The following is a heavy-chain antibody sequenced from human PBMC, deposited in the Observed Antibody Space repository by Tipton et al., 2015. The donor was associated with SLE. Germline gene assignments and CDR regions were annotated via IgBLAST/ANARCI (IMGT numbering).Heavy chain of an antibody. J-gene: IGHJ3*02. CDR3: ARGDFYDYIWGSYRLDAFDI. V-gene: IGHV4-34*01. CDR2: INNSGRI. D-gene: IGHD3-16*02. Sequence: TLSLTCTVYGESLSGHYWVWIRQPPGKGLEWIGDINNSGRIDYNPSLMSRVTISDATSKNQFSLKLSSVPAADTAVYYCARGDFYDYIWGSYRLDAFDIWGQGTMVTVSS. CDR1: GESLSGHY.